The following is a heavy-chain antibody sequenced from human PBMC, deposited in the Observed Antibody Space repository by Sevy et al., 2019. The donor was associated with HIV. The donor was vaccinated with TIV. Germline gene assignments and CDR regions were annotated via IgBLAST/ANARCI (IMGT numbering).Heavy chain of an antibody. J-gene: IGHJ6*02. CDR2: IGTAGDT. CDR3: ARERSLADGMDV. V-gene: IGHV3-13*01. D-gene: IGHD3-3*02. Sequence: GGSLRLSCAASGFTFSSYDMHWVRQATGKGLEWVSAIGTAGDTYYPGSVKGRFTISRENAKNSLYLQMNSLRAGDTAVYYCARERSLADGMDVRGQGTTVTVSS. CDR1: GFTFSSYD.